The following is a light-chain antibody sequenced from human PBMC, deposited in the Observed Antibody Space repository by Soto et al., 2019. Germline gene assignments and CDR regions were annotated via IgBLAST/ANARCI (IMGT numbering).Light chain of an antibody. CDR1: SSDVGDYNY. V-gene: IGLV2-11*01. Sequence: QSALTQPRSVSGSPGQSVTISCTGTSSDVGDYNYVSWYQQYPGKAPKLVIYDVSKRPSGVPDRFSGSKSGNTASLTISGLQAEDDAAYYCCSFAGSYTFWVFGGGTQLTVL. CDR3: CSFAGSYTFWV. J-gene: IGLJ3*02. CDR2: DVS.